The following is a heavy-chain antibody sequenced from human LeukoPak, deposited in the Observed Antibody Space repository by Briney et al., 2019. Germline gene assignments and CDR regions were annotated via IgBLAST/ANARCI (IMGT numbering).Heavy chain of an antibody. Sequence: GGSLRLSRAASGFTFSSYGMHWVRQAPGTGLEWVAVISYDGSNKYYADSVKGRFTISRDNSKNTLYLQMNSLRAEDTAVYYCAKSGGGYSSGWFYWGQGTLVTVSS. CDR1: GFTFSSYG. D-gene: IGHD6-19*01. CDR2: ISYDGSNK. CDR3: AKSGGGYSSGWFY. J-gene: IGHJ4*02. V-gene: IGHV3-30*18.